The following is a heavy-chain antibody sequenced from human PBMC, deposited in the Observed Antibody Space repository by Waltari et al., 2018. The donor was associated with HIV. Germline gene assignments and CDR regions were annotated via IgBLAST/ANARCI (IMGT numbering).Heavy chain of an antibody. Sequence: EVQLVETGGGLIQPGGSLRRSCAASGFTVSSNYMSWVRQAPGKGLEWVSVIYSGGSTYYADSVKGRFTISRDNSKNTLYLQMNSLRAEDTAVYYCASSPSSGTRNDYWGQGTLVTVSS. CDR2: IYSGGST. D-gene: IGHD3-22*01. CDR1: GFTVSSNY. J-gene: IGHJ4*02. V-gene: IGHV3-53*02. CDR3: ASSPSSGTRNDY.